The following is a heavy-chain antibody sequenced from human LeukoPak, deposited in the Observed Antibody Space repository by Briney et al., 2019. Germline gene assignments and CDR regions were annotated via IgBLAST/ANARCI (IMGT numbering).Heavy chain of an antibody. CDR3: GRRRIDCSDTGCYVDY. V-gene: IGHV1-2*02. CDR2: MNPNRGDT. CDR1: AYTFTGYY. J-gene: IGHJ4*02. Sequence: GASVKVSCKASAYTFTGYYIHWMRQAPGQGLEWMGWMNPNRGDTSYAQKFQGRVTMTRDTPINTAYMELSGLTSDDTAVYYCGRRRIDCSDTGCYVDYWGQGTLVTVSS. D-gene: IGHD2-15*01.